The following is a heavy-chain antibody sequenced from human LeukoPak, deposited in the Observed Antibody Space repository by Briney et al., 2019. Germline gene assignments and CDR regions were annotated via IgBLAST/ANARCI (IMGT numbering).Heavy chain of an antibody. CDR3: ARVGKNGWDFDH. V-gene: IGHV3-7*01. CDR2: IIEGGDVK. Sequence: GGSLRLSCAASGFTFSSYAMHWVRQAPGKGLAWVANIIEGGDVKYYVDSVKGRFTISRDNTKNSVYLEMKSLRADDTAVYYCARVGKNGWDFDHWGQGTLVTVSS. CDR1: GFTFSSYA. J-gene: IGHJ4*02. D-gene: IGHD6-19*01.